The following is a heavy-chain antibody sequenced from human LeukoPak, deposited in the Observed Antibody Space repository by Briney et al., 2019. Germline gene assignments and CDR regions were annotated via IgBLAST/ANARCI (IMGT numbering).Heavy chain of an antibody. D-gene: IGHD4-23*01. CDR1: GGSFSGYY. V-gene: IGHV4-34*01. Sequence: SETLSLTCAVYGGSFSGYYWSWIRQPPGKGLEWIGEINHSGSTNYNPSLKSRVTISVDTSKNQFSLKLSSVTAADTAVYYCARGGDYGGNSHYFDYWGQGTLATVSS. J-gene: IGHJ4*02. CDR3: ARGGDYGGNSHYFDY. CDR2: INHSGST.